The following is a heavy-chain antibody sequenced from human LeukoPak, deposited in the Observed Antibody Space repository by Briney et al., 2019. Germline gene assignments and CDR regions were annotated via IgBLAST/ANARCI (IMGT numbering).Heavy chain of an antibody. CDR1: GGTFSSYA. Sequence: SVKVSCKASGGTFSSYAISWVRQAPGQGLEWMGGIIPIFGTTDYAQKFQGRVTITADKSTSTAYMELSSLRSEDTAVYYCASKDRSGWYGEGIFDYWGQGTLVTVSS. J-gene: IGHJ4*02. CDR3: ASKDRSGWYGEGIFDY. V-gene: IGHV1-69*06. CDR2: IIPIFGTT. D-gene: IGHD6-19*01.